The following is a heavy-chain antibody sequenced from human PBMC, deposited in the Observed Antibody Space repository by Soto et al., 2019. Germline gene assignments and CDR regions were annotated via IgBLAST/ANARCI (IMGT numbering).Heavy chain of an antibody. D-gene: IGHD3-10*01. Sequence: SETLSLTCTVSGGSVSSGSYYWSWIRQPPGKGLEWIGYIYYRGSTNYNTSLKSRVTKSVDTFKKHFSLKLSSLTAADTAVYYCARRYGSAFDIWGQGTMVT. CDR3: ARRYGSAFDI. CDR2: IYYRGST. V-gene: IGHV4-61*01. CDR1: GGSVSSGSYY. J-gene: IGHJ3*02.